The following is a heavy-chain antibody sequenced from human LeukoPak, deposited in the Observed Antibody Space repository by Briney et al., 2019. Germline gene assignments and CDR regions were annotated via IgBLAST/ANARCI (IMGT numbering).Heavy chain of an antibody. V-gene: IGHV4-34*01. D-gene: IGHD4-23*01. Sequence: SATLSLTCAVYGGSFSGYYWSWIRQPPGKGLEWIGEINHSGSTNYNPSLKSRVTISVDTSKNQFSLKLSSGTAADTAVYYCARAPKYGGKQFDYWGQGTLVTVSS. CDR2: INHSGST. CDR3: ARAPKYGGKQFDY. J-gene: IGHJ4*02. CDR1: GGSFSGYY.